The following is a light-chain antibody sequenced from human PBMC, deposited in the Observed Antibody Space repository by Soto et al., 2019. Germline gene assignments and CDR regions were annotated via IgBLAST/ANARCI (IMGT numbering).Light chain of an antibody. CDR1: QSIRSNY. V-gene: IGKV3-20*01. J-gene: IGKJ1*01. Sequence: EIVMTQSPATLSVSPGERATLSCRASQSIRSNYLAWYQQKPGQAPRFLIYGAFSRATGIPDRLSGSGSGTDFTLTISRLEPEDFAVYYCQQYGSSPVTFGQGTKVDIK. CDR2: GAF. CDR3: QQYGSSPVT.